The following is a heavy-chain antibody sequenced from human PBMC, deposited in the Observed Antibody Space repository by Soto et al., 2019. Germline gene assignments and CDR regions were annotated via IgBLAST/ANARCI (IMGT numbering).Heavy chain of an antibody. V-gene: IGHV4-61*01. Sequence: SETLSLTCTVPGGSVNSGTYYWSWILQPPGKGLEWIGFIHYSGSTNYNPSLKGRVTMSVDTSKNQFSLKLTSVNTADTAIYYCTRGGDPYKTGHWGQGTLVTVSS. CDR3: TRGGDPYKTGH. J-gene: IGHJ4*02. CDR2: IHYSGST. D-gene: IGHD2-21*01. CDR1: GGSVNSGTYY.